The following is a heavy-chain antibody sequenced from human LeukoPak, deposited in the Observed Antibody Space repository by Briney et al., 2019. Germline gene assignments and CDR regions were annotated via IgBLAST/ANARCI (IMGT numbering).Heavy chain of an antibody. J-gene: IGHJ4*02. CDR3: ARARYTSAWYGYYFDY. CDR2: IKQDGSEK. CDR1: GFTFSSYW. D-gene: IGHD6-13*01. V-gene: IGHV3-7*01. Sequence: GGSLRLSCAASGFTFSSYWMSWVRQAPGKGLEWVANIKQDGSEKYYVDSVKGRFTISRDNAKNSLYLQMNSLRAEDTAVYYCARARYTSAWYGYYFDYWGQGTLVTVSS.